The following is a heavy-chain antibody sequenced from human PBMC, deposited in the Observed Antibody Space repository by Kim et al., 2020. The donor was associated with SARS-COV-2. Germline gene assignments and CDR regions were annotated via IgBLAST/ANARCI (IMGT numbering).Heavy chain of an antibody. CDR2: VHYKGST. J-gene: IGHJ4*02. V-gene: IGHV4-59*13. CDR1: GDSINPYY. Sequence: SETLSLTCTVSGDSINPYYWSWIRQPPGKGLEWIGYVHYKGSTNYNPSLESRVTISMDTSKNEFSLKLNSVTAADTAIYYCASGERRGTLENYRTGKFDYGGQGSLVTVSS. D-gene: IGHD3-10*01. CDR3: ASGERRGTLENYRTGKFDY.